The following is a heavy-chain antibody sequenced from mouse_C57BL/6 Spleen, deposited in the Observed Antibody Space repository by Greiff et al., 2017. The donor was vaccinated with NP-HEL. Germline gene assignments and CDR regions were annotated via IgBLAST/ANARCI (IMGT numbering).Heavy chain of an antibody. D-gene: IGHD2-5*01. J-gene: IGHJ4*01. CDR1: GFTFSNYW. V-gene: IGHV6-3*01. Sequence: EVKLVESGGGLVQPGGSMKLSCVASGFTFSNYWMNWVRQSPEKGLEWVAQIRLKSDNYATHYAESVKGRFTISRDDSKSSVYLQMNNLRAEDTGIYYCTSTYSNCAMDYWGQGTSVTVSS. CDR2: IRLKSDNYAT. CDR3: TSTYSNCAMDY.